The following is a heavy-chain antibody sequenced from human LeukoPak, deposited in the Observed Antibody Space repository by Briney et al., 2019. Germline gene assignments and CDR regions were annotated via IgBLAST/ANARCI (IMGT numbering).Heavy chain of an antibody. CDR1: GFTFSSYS. J-gene: IGHJ6*02. Sequence: GGSLRLSCAASGFTFSSYSMNWVRQAPGKGLEWVSSISSSSSYIYYADSVKGRFTISRDNAKNSLYPQMNSLRAEDTAVYYCARVGRYCSSTSCSRGYYGMDVWGQGTTVTVSS. CDR3: ARVGRYCSSTSCSRGYYGMDV. V-gene: IGHV3-21*01. CDR2: ISSSSSYI. D-gene: IGHD2-2*01.